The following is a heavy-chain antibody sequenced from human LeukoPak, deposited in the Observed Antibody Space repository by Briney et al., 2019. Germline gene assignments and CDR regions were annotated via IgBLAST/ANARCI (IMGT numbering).Heavy chain of an antibody. CDR3: ATNSGSYHIDY. V-gene: IGHV3-21*01. D-gene: IGHD1-26*01. CDR1: GFTFGSYS. CDR2: ISSSSSYI. Sequence: GGSLRLSCAASGFTFGSYSMNWVRQAPGKGLEWVSSISSSSSYIHYADSVKGRFTISRDNAKNSLYLQMNSLRAEDTAVYYCATNSGSYHIDYWGQGTLVTVSS. J-gene: IGHJ4*02.